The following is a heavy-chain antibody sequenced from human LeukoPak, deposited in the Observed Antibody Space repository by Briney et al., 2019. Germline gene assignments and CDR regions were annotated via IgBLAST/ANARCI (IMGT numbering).Heavy chain of an antibody. CDR2: INAGNGNT. D-gene: IGHD4-11*01. CDR3: ARGIPMYSNWNWFDP. CDR1: GYTFTSYA. Sequence: ASVKVSCKASGYTFTSYAMHWVRQAPGQRLEWMGWINAGNGNTKYSQKFQGRVTITRDTSASTAYMELRSLRSDDTAVYYCARGIPMYSNWNWFDPWGQGTLVTVSS. J-gene: IGHJ5*02. V-gene: IGHV1-3*01.